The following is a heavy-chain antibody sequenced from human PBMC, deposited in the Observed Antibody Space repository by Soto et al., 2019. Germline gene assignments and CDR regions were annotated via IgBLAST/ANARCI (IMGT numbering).Heavy chain of an antibody. CDR3: AKDPRSCSGGSCQHYYYYYYMDV. V-gene: IGHV3-30*18. Sequence: GGSLRLSCAASGFTFSSYGMHWVRQAPGKGLEWVAAISYDGSNKNYADSVKGRFTISRDNSKNTLYLQMNSLRAEDTAVYYYAKDPRSCSGGSCQHYYYYYYMDVWGKGTTVTVSS. CDR1: GFTFSSYG. J-gene: IGHJ6*03. D-gene: IGHD2-15*01. CDR2: ISYDGSNK.